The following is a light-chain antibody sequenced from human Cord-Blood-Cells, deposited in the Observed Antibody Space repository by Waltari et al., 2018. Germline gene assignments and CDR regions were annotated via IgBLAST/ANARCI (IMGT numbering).Light chain of an antibody. V-gene: IGKV1-39*01. CDR2: AAS. Sequence: DIQMTQSPSSLSASVGDRVTITCRASQSISSYLTWYQQKTGKAPKLLIYAASSLQSGVPSRFSGSGSGTDFTLTISSLQPEDFATYYCQQSYSTPRTFGGGTKVEIK. CDR1: QSISSY. CDR3: QQSYSTPRT. J-gene: IGKJ4*01.